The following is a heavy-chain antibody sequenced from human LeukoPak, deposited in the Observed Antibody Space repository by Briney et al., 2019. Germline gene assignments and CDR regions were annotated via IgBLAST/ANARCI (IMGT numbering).Heavy chain of an antibody. V-gene: IGHV3-23*01. CDR1: GFTFSNYG. J-gene: IGHJ4*02. CDR2: ISGSGGST. D-gene: IGHD3-10*01. Sequence: GGSLRLSCAASGFTFSNYGMSWVRQAPGKGLEWVSGISGSGGSTYYADSVKGRFTISRDNSKNTLYLQMNSLRAEDTAVYYCARGSSGSYCFDYWGQGTLVTVSS. CDR3: ARGSSGSYCFDY.